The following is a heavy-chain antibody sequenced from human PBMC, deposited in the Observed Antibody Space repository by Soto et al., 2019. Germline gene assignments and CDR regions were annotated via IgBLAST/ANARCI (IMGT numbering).Heavy chain of an antibody. CDR2: ISSSSSYI. V-gene: IGHV3-21*01. D-gene: IGHD4-17*01. Sequence: GGSLRLSCVVSGFTVSSTNYMNWVRQAPGKGLEWVSSISSSSSYIYYADSVKGRFTISRDNAKNSLYLQMNSLRAEDTAVYYCASSPDYGDLDYWGQGTLVTVSS. J-gene: IGHJ4*02. CDR1: GFTVSSTNY. CDR3: ASSPDYGDLDY.